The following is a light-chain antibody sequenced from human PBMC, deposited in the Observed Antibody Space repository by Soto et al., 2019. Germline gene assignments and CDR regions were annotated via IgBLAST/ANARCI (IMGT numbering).Light chain of an antibody. CDR2: GAS. J-gene: IGKJ4*02. CDR1: QNFTSGL. Sequence: EIVLTQSPGTLSLSPGERATLSCRASQNFTSGLLAWYQQKPGQAPRLLIYGASSRATGIPDRFSGSGSGTDFTLSISRLEPEHFAVYYCQQYDSSPRTFGEGTKVEIK. CDR3: QQYDSSPRT. V-gene: IGKV3-20*01.